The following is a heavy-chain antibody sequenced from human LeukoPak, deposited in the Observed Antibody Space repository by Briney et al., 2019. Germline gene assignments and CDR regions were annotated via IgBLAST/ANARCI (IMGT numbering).Heavy chain of an antibody. CDR1: GGSISSGSYY. D-gene: IGHD2/OR15-2a*01. J-gene: IGHJ4*02. CDR2: IYTSGST. V-gene: IGHV4-61*02. CDR3: ARDTTGSSLDY. Sequence: SQTLSLTCTVFGGSISSGSYYWSWIRQPAGKGLEWIGRIYTSGSTNYNPSLKSRVTISVDTSKNQFSLKLSSVTAADTAVYYCARDTTGSSLDYWGQGTLVTVSS.